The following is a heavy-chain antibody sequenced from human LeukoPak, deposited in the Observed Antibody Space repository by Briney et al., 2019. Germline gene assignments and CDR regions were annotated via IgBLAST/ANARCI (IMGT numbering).Heavy chain of an antibody. J-gene: IGHJ4*02. V-gene: IGHV3-66*01. CDR1: GFTVSSNY. CDR3: ARGPGVVTTGLFDY. D-gene: IGHD2-21*02. Sequence: GGSLRLSCAASGFTVSSNYMSWVRQAPGKGLEWVSVIYSGGSTYYADSVKGRFTISRDNSKNTLYLQMNSLRAEDTAVYYCARGPGVVTTGLFDYWGQGTLVTVSS. CDR2: IYSGGST.